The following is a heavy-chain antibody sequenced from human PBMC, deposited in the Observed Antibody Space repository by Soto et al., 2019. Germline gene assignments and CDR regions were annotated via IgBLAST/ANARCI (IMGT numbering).Heavy chain of an antibody. J-gene: IGHJ4*02. CDR2: IYYSGST. CDR1: GGSISSGGYY. CDR3: AGHEVAAAGTDY. Sequence: SETLSLTCTVSGGSISSGGYYWSWIRQHPGKGLEWIGYIYYSGSTYYNPSLKSRVTISVDTSKNQFSLKLSSVTAADTAVYYCAGHEVAAAGTDYWGQGTLVTVSS. D-gene: IGHD6-13*01. V-gene: IGHV4-31*03.